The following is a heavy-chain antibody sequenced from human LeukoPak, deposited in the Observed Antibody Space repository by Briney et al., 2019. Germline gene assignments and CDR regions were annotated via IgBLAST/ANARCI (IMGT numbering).Heavy chain of an antibody. J-gene: IGHJ5*02. D-gene: IGHD6-13*01. CDR2: INHSGST. CDR1: GFTFSSYN. V-gene: IGHV4-34*01. CDR3: ARRAGIAAAGRGWFDP. Sequence: GSLRLSCAASGFTFSSYNMNWVRQPPGKGLEWIGEINHSGSTNYNPSLKSRVTISVDTSKNQFSLKLSSVTAADTAVYYCARRAGIAAAGRGWFDPWGQGTLVTVSS.